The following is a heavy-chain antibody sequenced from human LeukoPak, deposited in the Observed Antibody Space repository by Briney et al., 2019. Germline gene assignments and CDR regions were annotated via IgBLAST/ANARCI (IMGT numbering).Heavy chain of an antibody. V-gene: IGHV4-61*01. Sequence: SETLSLTCTVSGGSVSSGSYYWSWIRQPPGKGLEWIGYIYYSGSTNYNPSLKSRVTISVDTSKNQFSLKLSSVTAADTAVYYCARDGGVDPWGQGTLVTVSS. CDR2: IYYSGST. D-gene: IGHD3-16*01. J-gene: IGHJ5*02. CDR3: ARDGGVDP. CDR1: GGSVSSGSYY.